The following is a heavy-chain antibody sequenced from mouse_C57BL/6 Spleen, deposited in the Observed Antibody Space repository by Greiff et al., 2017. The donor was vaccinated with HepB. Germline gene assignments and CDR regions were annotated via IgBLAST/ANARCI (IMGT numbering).Heavy chain of an antibody. D-gene: IGHD2-5*01. CDR3: ARYYSNYDAMDY. V-gene: IGHV1-42*01. CDR2: INPSTGGT. Sequence: QLQQSGPELVKPGASVKISCKASGYSFTGYYMNWVKQSPEKSLEWIGEINPSTGGTTYNQKFKAKATLTVDKSSSTAYMQLKSLTSEDSAVYYRARYYSNYDAMDYWGQGTSVTVSS. CDR1: GYSFTGYY. J-gene: IGHJ4*01.